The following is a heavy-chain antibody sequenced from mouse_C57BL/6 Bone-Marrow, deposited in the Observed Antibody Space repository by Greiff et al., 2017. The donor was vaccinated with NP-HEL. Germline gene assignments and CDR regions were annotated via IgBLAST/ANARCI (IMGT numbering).Heavy chain of an antibody. CDR2: IRNKANGYTT. J-gene: IGHJ4*01. CDR3: ARSLPTLYAMDY. Sequence: EVKVVESGGGLVQPGGSLSLSCAASGFTFTDYYMSWVRQPPGKALEWLGFIRNKANGYTTEYSASVKGRFTISRDNSQSILYLQMNALRAEDSATYYCARSLPTLYAMDYWGQGTSVTVSS. CDR1: GFTFTDYY. V-gene: IGHV7-3*01.